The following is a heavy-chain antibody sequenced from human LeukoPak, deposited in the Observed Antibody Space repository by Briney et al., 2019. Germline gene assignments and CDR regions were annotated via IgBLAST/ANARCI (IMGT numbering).Heavy chain of an antibody. CDR2: IIPIFGTA. J-gene: IGHJ4*02. CDR3: ARERSRGSYGIVSFDY. Sequence: XXWXRQAPGQGLEWMGGIIPIFGTANYAQKFQGRVTITADESTSTAYMELSSLRSEDTAVYYCARERSRGSYGIVSFDYWGQGTLVTVSS. D-gene: IGHD3-16*01. V-gene: IGHV1-69*01.